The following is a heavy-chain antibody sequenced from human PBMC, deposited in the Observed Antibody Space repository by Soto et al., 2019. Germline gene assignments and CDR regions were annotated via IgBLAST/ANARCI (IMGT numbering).Heavy chain of an antibody. CDR2: IWYDGSNK. CDR1: GFTFSSYG. V-gene: IGHV3-33*01. CDR3: ARDNLVGATIHWFDP. Sequence: GGSLRLSCAASGFTFSSYGMHWVRQAPGKGLEWVAVIWYDGSNKYYADSVKGRFTISRDNSKNTLYLQMNSLRAEDTAVYYCARDNLVGATIHWFDPWGQGTLLTVSS. D-gene: IGHD1-26*01. J-gene: IGHJ5*02.